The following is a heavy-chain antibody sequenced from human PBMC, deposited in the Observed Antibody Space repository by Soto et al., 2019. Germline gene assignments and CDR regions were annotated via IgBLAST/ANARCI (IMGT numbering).Heavy chain of an antibody. CDR1: GGSISSSSYY. J-gene: IGHJ4*02. CDR3: ATPGPSSLFDY. CDR2: IYYSGST. V-gene: IGHV4-39*01. Sequence: SETLSLTCTVSGGSISSSSYYWGWIRQPPGKGLEWIGSIYYSGSTYYNPSLKSRVTISVDTSKNQFSLKLSSVTAADTAVYYCATPGPSSLFDYWGQGTLVTAPQ. D-gene: IGHD2-15*01.